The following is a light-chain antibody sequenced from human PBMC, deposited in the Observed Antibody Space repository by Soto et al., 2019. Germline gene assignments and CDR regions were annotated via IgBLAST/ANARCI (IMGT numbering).Light chain of an antibody. Sequence: DIQMTQSPSSLSASVGDRVTITGRASQGISNYLAWYQQKPGKVPRLLIYAASTMHSGVPSRFSGSGSGTDFTLTITTLQPEDVATYYCQKYDGVPLTFGGGTKVDI. CDR2: AAS. CDR1: QGISNY. J-gene: IGKJ4*01. V-gene: IGKV1-27*01. CDR3: QKYDGVPLT.